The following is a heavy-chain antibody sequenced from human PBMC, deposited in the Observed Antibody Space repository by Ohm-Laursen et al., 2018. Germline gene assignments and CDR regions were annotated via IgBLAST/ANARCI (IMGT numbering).Heavy chain of an antibody. CDR3: ARGANFWSGYSLYYFDY. D-gene: IGHD3-3*01. V-gene: IGHV4-59*01. Sequence: TLSLTCTVSGGSISSYYWSWIRQPPGKGLEWIGYIYYSGSTNYNPSLKSRVTISVDTSKNQFSLKLSSVTAADTAVYYCARGANFWSGYSLYYFDYWGQGTLVTVSS. CDR1: GGSISSYY. J-gene: IGHJ4*02. CDR2: IYYSGST.